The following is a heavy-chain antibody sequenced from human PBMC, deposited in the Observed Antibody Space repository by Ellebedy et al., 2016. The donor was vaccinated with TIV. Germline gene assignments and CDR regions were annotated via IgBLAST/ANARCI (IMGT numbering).Heavy chain of an antibody. D-gene: IGHD4-17*01. CDR3: ARRNDYGDYINWFDP. V-gene: IGHV4-59*04. J-gene: IGHJ5*02. Sequence: MPSETLSLTCIVSGGSISSYYWSWIRQPPGKGLEWIGYIYYSGSTYYNPSLKSRVTISLDTSKNQFSLKLSSVTAADTAVYYCARRNDYGDYINWFDPWGQGTLVTVSS. CDR2: IYYSGST. CDR1: GGSISSYY.